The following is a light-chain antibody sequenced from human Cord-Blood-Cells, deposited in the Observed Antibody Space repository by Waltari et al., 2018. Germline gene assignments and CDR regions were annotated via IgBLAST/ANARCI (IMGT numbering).Light chain of an antibody. J-gene: IGKJ1*01. V-gene: IGKV3-11*01. CDR2: DAP. Sequence: ELVLTQSPATLSLSPGESATLSCRASQSVSSYLAWYQQKPGQAPRLLIYDAPNRATGIPARFSGSGSGTDFTLTISSLEPEDFAVYYCQQRSNWPPTFGQGTKVEIK. CDR1: QSVSSY. CDR3: QQRSNWPPT.